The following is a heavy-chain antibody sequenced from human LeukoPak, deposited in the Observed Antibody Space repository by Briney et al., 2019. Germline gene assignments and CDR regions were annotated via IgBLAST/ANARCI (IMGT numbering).Heavy chain of an antibody. CDR1: GGTFSSYA. CDR3: ARGGYCSGGSCYISFDY. Sequence: ASVKVSCKASGGTFSSYAISWVRQAPGQGLEWMEGIIPIFGTANYAQKFQGRVTITADESTSTAYMELSSLRSEDTAVYYCARGGYCSGGSCYISFDYWGQGTLVTVSS. V-gene: IGHV1-69*13. D-gene: IGHD2-15*01. CDR2: IIPIFGTA. J-gene: IGHJ4*02.